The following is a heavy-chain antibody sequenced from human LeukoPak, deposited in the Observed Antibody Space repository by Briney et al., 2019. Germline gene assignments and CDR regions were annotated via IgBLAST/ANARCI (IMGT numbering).Heavy chain of an antibody. V-gene: IGHV3-30-3*01. J-gene: IGHJ6*02. CDR1: GFTLSSYA. CDR2: ISYDGSNE. D-gene: IGHD3-10*01. CDR3: ARDEYYGSGSYFRLVGFYYYGMDV. Sequence: PGGSLRLSCAASGFTLSSYAMHWVRQAPGKGLEWVAVISYDGSNEYYADSVKGRFTISRDNSKNTLYLQMNSLRAEDTAVYYCARDEYYGSGSYFRLVGFYYYGMDVWGQGTTVTVSS.